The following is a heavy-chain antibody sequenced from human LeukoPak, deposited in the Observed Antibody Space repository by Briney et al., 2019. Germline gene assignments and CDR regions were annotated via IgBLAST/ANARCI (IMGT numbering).Heavy chain of an antibody. CDR3: AKVPPDY. CDR1: GFTVSNNY. Sequence: GGSLRLSCAVSGFTVSNNYMNWVRQAPGKGLEWVSAISGSGGSTYYADSVKGRFTISRDNSKNTLYLQMNSLRAEDTAVYYCAKVPPDYWGQGTLVTVSS. J-gene: IGHJ4*02. CDR2: ISGSGGST. V-gene: IGHV3-23*01.